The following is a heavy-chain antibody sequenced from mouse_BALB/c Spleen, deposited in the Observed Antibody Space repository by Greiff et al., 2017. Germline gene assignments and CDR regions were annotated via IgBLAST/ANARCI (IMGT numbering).Heavy chain of an antibody. D-gene: IGHD2-1*01. Sequence: DVKLVESGGGLVQPGGSLKLSCAASGFTFSSYGMSWVRQTPDKRLELVATINSNGGSTYYPDSVKGRFTISRDNAKNTLYLQMSSLKSEDTAMYYCARDGNYRAFDYWGQGTTLTVSS. CDR3: ARDGNYRAFDY. V-gene: IGHV5-6-3*01. CDR2: INSNGGST. CDR1: GFTFSSYG. J-gene: IGHJ2*01.